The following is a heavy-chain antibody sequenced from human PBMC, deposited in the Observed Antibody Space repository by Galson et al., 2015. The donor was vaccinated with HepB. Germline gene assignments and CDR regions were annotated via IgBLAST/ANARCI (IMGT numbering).Heavy chain of an antibody. CDR2: IYYSGST. D-gene: IGHD2-8*01. J-gene: IGHJ3*02. CDR3: AREKDIVLMGYDAFDI. V-gene: IGHV4-59*01. Sequence: LRLSCAASGFTFSTYAMSWIRQPPGKGLEWIGYIYYSGSTNYNPSLKSRVTISVDTSKNQFSLKLSSVTAADTAVYYCAREKDIVLMGYDAFDIWGQGTMVTVSS. CDR1: GFTFSTYA.